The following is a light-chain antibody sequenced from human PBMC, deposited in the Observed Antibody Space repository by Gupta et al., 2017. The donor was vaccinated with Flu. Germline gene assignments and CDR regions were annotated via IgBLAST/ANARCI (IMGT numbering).Light chain of an antibody. CDR2: DAS. J-gene: IGKJ5*01. CDR1: QSVSSY. V-gene: IGKV3-11*01. CDR3: QQRSNWPPTIT. Sequence: EIVLTRPPATWSLSLGERATLSCRASQSVSSYLAWYQQKPGQAPRLLIYDASNRATGIPARFSGSGSGTDFTLTISSLEPEDFAVDYCQQRSNWPPTITFGQGTRLEIK.